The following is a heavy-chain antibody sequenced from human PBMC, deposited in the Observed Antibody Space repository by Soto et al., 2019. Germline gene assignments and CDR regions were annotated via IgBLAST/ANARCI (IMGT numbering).Heavy chain of an antibody. J-gene: IGHJ5*02. D-gene: IGHD2-15*01. V-gene: IGHV4-39*01. CDR2: IYYSGSA. Sequence: QLQLQESGPGLVKPSETLSLTCTVAGGSISSISFYWGWIRQPPGKGLEWIGSIYYSGSAYYNPSLQSRVTISIDTAENPFSRKLSSVTASDTAMYYCATIGYGSGGSCYESWFDPWGQGTLVTVSS. CDR3: ATIGYGSGGSCYESWFDP. CDR1: GGSISSISFY.